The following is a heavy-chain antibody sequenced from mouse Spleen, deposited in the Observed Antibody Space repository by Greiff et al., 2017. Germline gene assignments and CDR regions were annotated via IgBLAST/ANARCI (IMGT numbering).Heavy chain of an antibody. D-gene: IGHD1-1*01. V-gene: IGHV5-9-2*01. CDR2: ISGGGSYT. J-gene: IGHJ4*01. CDR3: ARQDYYGSDYYAMDY. Sequence: EVQLVESGGGLVKPGGSLKLSCAASGFTFSSYGMSWVRQTPEKRLEWVATISGGGSYTYYPDSVKGRFTISRDNAKNNLYLQMSSLRSEDTALYYCARQDYYGSDYYAMDYWGQGTSVTVSS. CDR1: GFTFSSYG.